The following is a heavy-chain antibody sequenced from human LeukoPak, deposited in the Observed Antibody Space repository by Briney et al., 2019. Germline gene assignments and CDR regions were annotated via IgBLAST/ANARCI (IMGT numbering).Heavy chain of an antibody. CDR3: AKKVPANWGSYFDY. CDR1: GFTFSAYD. Sequence: PGGSLRLSCAPSGFTFSAYDMSWVRQAPGKGLEWVSAISGSGDSTYSTDSVKGRFTISRDNSKNTLYLQMNSLRAEDTAVYYCAKKVPANWGSYFDYWGQGTLVTVSS. D-gene: IGHD7-27*01. V-gene: IGHV3-23*01. CDR2: ISGSGDST. J-gene: IGHJ4*02.